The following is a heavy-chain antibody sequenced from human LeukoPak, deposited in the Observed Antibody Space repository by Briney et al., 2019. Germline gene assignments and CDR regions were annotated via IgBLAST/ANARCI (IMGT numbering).Heavy chain of an antibody. CDR3: ARSYYYNPGSPFDP. Sequence: SETLSLTCVVSGYSITSGYYWGWVRQPPGRGLEWIGSIFRSGSTYYNPSLKSRVTISLDTSKNQFSLKLNSVTAADTAVYYCARSYYYNPGSPFDPWGQGTLVTVSS. CDR2: IFRSGST. V-gene: IGHV4-38-2*01. CDR1: GYSITSGYY. D-gene: IGHD3-10*01. J-gene: IGHJ5*02.